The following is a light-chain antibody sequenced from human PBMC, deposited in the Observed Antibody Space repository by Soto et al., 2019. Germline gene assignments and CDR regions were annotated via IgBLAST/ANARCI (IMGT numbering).Light chain of an antibody. CDR1: QSVSSN. Sequence: EIVLTQSPGTLSLSPGERATLSCRASQSVSSNLAWYQQKPGQAPRLLIYGASTRATGIPDRFSGSGSGTDFTLTISRLEPVDFAVYYCQQYGSSPITFGQGTRLEIK. V-gene: IGKV3-20*01. CDR3: QQYGSSPIT. CDR2: GAS. J-gene: IGKJ5*01.